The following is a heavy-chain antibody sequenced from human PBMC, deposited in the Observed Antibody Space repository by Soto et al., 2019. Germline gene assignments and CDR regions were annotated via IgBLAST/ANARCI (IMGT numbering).Heavy chain of an antibody. CDR2: IWYDGSNK. J-gene: IGHJ6*02. CDR1: GFTFSSYG. CDR3: AREANYCSGGSCYSAESHYYYYYGMDV. Sequence: QVQLVDSGGGVVQPGRSLRLSCAASGFTFSSYGMHWVRQAPGKGLEWVAVIWYDGSNKYYADSVKGRFTISRDNSKNTLYLQMNSLRAEDTAVYYCAREANYCSGGSCYSAESHYYYYYGMDVWGQGTTVTVSS. V-gene: IGHV3-33*01. D-gene: IGHD2-15*01.